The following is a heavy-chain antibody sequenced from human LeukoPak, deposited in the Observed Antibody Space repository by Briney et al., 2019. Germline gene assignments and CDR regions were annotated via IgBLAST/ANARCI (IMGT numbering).Heavy chain of an antibody. Sequence: PSETLSLTCTVSGGSISSYYWSWIRRPPGKGLEWIGYIYYSGSTNYNPSLKSRVTISVDTSKNQFSLKLSSVTAADTAVYYCAREIAVAGKNWFDPWGQGTLVTASS. CDR2: IYYSGST. D-gene: IGHD6-19*01. V-gene: IGHV4-59*01. CDR3: AREIAVAGKNWFDP. CDR1: GGSISSYY. J-gene: IGHJ5*02.